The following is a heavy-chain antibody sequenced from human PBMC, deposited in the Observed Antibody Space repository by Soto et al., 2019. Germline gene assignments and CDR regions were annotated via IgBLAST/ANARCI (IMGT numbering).Heavy chain of an antibody. V-gene: IGHV4-61*08. Sequence: PSETLSLTCTVSGDSISSGANYWSWIRQPPGKGLEWIGYIYYSGRTNYNPSLKSRVTMSVDTSKNQFSLKLSSVTAADTAVYYCARDLLELWFGERYGMDVWGQGTTVTVSS. CDR1: GDSISSGANY. D-gene: IGHD3-10*01. CDR3: ARDLLELWFGERYGMDV. CDR2: IYYSGRT. J-gene: IGHJ6*02.